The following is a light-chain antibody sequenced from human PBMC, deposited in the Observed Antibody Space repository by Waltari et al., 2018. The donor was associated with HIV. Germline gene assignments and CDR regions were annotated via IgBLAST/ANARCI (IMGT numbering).Light chain of an antibody. J-gene: IGKJ1*01. CDR2: AAS. Sequence: DIQMTQFPSFVSASVGDRVTITCRASQDVATWLAWTQQRPGEAPRLLIYAASRLHDGVPSRFSGDGSDREFTLTIGSLLPEDFATYYCQQAYDFPPTFGQGTKVE. V-gene: IGKV1-12*01. CDR3: QQAYDFPPT. CDR1: QDVATW.